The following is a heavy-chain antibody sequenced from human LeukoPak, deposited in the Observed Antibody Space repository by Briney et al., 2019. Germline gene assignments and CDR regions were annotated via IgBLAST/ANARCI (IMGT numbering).Heavy chain of an antibody. CDR2: ISGSGGIT. Sequence: PGGSLRLSWAASGFTVSSYAMSWVRQAPGKGLEWGAAISGSGGITYYAESVTRRFTISRDNSKNTLYLQLNSLRAEDTAVYYCAKEVYYGSGSNDAFDIWGQGTMVTVSS. CDR3: AKEVYYGSGSNDAFDI. J-gene: IGHJ3*02. V-gene: IGHV3-23*01. D-gene: IGHD3-10*01. CDR1: GFTVSSYA.